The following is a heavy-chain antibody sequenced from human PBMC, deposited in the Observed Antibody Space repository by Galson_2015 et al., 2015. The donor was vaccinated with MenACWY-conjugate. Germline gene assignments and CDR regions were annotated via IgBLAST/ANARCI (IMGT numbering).Heavy chain of an antibody. J-gene: IGHJ4*02. CDR3: VRGLGTGSFSELDS. CDR1: GFTFSSCA. Sequence: SLRLSCAASGFTFSSCAMSWVRQAPGMGLEWVSGITGSVGRTFYAASVKGRFTISRDNSKNTVYLQMNSLRAEDTAVYFSVRGLGTGSFSELDSWGQGILVTVSS. D-gene: IGHD1-26*01. CDR2: ITGSVGRT. V-gene: IGHV3-23*01.